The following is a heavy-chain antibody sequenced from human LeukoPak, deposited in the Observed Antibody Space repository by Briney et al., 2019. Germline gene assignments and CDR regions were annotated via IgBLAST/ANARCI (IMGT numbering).Heavy chain of an antibody. V-gene: IGHV3-64*02. J-gene: IGHJ3*01. CDR3: ARERHSSLDHDVFDF. CDR2: ITYNGGVT. CDR1: GFTFNNYA. D-gene: IGHD6-13*01. Sequence: GGSLRLSRAASGFTFNNYAMHWVRQAPGKGLEFFSGITYNGGVTYYADSVNGRFTISRENSKNTLYLQMGTLRAEDTAVYYCARERHSSLDHDVFDFCGEGTMVTVSS.